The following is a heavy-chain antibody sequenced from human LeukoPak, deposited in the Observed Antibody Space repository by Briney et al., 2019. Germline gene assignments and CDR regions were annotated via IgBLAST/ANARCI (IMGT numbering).Heavy chain of an antibody. D-gene: IGHD3-3*01. CDR1: GFTFSSYA. V-gene: IGHV3-23*01. CDR2: ISGSGGST. J-gene: IGHJ4*02. Sequence: GGSLRLSCAASGFTFSSYAMSWVRQAPGKGLEWVSAISGSGGSTYYADSVKGRFTISRDNSKNTLCLQMNSLRAEDTAVYYCAKDQHTIFGVVIIGGYFDYWGQGTLVTVSS. CDR3: AKDQHTIFGVVIIGGYFDY.